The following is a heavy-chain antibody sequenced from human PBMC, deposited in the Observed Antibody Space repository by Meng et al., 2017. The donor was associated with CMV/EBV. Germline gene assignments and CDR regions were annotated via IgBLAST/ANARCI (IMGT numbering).Heavy chain of an antibody. Sequence: SGPTLVKPTETLTLTCTVSGFSLSNARMGVSWIRQPPGKALEWLAHIFSNDEKSYSTSLKSRLTISKDTSKSQVVLTMTNMDPVDTATYYCAHSSTYYYYYGMDVWGQRTTVTVSS. D-gene: IGHD5-18*01. V-gene: IGHV2-26*01. CDR1: GFSLSNARMG. CDR2: IFSNDEK. CDR3: AHSSTYYYYYGMDV. J-gene: IGHJ6*02.